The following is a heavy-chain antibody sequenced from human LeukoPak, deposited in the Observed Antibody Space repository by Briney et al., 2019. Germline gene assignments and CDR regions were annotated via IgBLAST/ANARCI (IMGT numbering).Heavy chain of an antibody. CDR2: ISSSSTYI. Sequence: GGSLRLSCAASGFTFSSYGMNWVRQAPGKGLEWVSSISSSSTYIYYADSVKGRFTISRDNAKNSLYLQMNSLRVEDTAVYYCARDMEPRNWLDPWGQGTLVTVSS. D-gene: IGHD1-26*01. V-gene: IGHV3-21*01. J-gene: IGHJ5*02. CDR1: GFTFSSYG. CDR3: ARDMEPRNWLDP.